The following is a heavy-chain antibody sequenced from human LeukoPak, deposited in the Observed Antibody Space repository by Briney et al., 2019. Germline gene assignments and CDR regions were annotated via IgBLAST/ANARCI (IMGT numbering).Heavy chain of an antibody. V-gene: IGHV4-59*08. D-gene: IGHD5-18*01. CDR1: GDSISSYY. J-gene: IGHJ4*02. CDR3: ARHLRGYSYGPFDS. CDR2: IYYSGST. Sequence: PSETLSLTRTLSGDSISSYYWSWIRQPPGKGLEWIGYIYYSGSTNYNPSLKSRGTISVDTSKSQFSLKLSSVTAADTAVYYCARHLRGYSYGPFDSWGQGTLVTVSS.